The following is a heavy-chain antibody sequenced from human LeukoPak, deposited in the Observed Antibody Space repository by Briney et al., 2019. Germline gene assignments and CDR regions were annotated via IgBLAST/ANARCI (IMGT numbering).Heavy chain of an antibody. Sequence: PGGSLRLSCAASGFTLSSFDTHWVRQPTGQGLEWVSTIGTASDTYYPGSVEGRFTLSRDNAKNSLYLQMNSLTAGDTAVYYCARGPPRGKYYYMDVWGKGTTVTVSS. CDR3: ARGPPRGKYYYMDV. CDR1: GFTLSSFD. CDR2: IGTASDT. D-gene: IGHD1-1*01. V-gene: IGHV3-13*01. J-gene: IGHJ6*03.